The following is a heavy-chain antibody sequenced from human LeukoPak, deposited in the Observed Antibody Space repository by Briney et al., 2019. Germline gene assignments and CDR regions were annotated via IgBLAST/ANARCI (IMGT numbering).Heavy chain of an antibody. CDR1: GFTFSSYA. D-gene: IGHD6-13*01. CDR2: ISSNGGST. Sequence: PGGSLKLSCAASGFTFSSYAMHWVRQAPGKGLEYVSAISSNGGSTYYANSVKGRFTISRDNSKNTLYLQMGSLRAEDMAVYYCARSLAAAGIPTVYFDYWGQGTLVTVSS. CDR3: ARSLAAAGIPTVYFDY. J-gene: IGHJ4*02. V-gene: IGHV3-64*01.